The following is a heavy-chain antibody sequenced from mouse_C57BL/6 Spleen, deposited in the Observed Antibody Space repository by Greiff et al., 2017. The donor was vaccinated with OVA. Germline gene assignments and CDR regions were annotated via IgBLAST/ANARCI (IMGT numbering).Heavy chain of an antibody. CDR3: ARSNDYDGDYFDY. J-gene: IGHJ2*01. CDR2: IYPGDGDT. Sequence: QVQLQQPGPELVKPGASVKISCKASGYAFSSSWMNWVKQRPGKGLEWIGRIYPGDGDTNYNGKFKGKATLTADKSSSTAYMQLSSLTSEDSAVYFCARSNDYDGDYFDYWGQGTTLTVSS. CDR1: GYAFSSSW. V-gene: IGHV1-82*01. D-gene: IGHD2-4*01.